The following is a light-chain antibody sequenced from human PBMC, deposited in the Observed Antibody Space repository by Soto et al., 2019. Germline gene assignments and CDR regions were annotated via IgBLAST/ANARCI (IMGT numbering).Light chain of an antibody. CDR2: GVT. V-gene: IGLV2-23*02. Sequence: QSALTQPASVSGSPGQSITISCTGTSSDVGGYNYVSWYQHHPVKAPKLMIYGVTERPSGVSNRFSGSKSGNTASLTISGLQAEDEGDYYCCSYAGSGNYWIFGGGTKLTVL. CDR1: SSDVGGYNY. CDR3: CSYAGSGNYWI. J-gene: IGLJ3*02.